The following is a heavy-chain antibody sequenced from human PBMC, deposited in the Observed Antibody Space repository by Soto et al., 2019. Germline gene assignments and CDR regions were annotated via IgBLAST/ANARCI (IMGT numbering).Heavy chain of an antibody. CDR1: GYSFTSLD. CDR3: ARGVSAGVDY. V-gene: IGHV1-8*01. Sequence: GASVKVSCKASGYSFTSLDINWVRQTAGQGLEWMGWMEPSTGRTGYAQKFQGRVTMTRDTSINTAYMELTTLTSDDAAFYYCARGVSAGVDYWGQGTLVTVSS. D-gene: IGHD1-26*01. CDR2: MEPSTGRT. J-gene: IGHJ4*02.